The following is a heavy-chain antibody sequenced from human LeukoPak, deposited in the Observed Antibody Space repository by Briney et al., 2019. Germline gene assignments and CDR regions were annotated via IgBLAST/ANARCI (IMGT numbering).Heavy chain of an antibody. CDR1: GGSISDHY. D-gene: IGHD2-2*01. CDR3: VRHGYASSQGRFDL. J-gene: IGHJ5*02. V-gene: IGHV4-59*08. Sequence: TTSETLSLTCSVSGGSISDHYWSWVRQPPGKGLEWIGFIYHYINRTAYNPSLESRVSISGDPSKNKVSLNLTSVTAADTALYSCVRHGYASSQGRFDLWGQGTLVTVSS. CDR2: IYHYINRT.